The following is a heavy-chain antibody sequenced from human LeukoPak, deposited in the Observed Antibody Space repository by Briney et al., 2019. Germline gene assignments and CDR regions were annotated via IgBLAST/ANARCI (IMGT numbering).Heavy chain of an antibody. V-gene: IGHV1-69*01. J-gene: IGHJ6*04. Sequence: SVKVSCKASGGTFSSYAISWVRQAPEQGLEWMGGIIPIFGTANYAQKFQGRVTITADESTSTAYMELSSLRSEDTAVYYCARAHYDILTGASYYYYGMDVWGKGTTVTVSS. CDR2: IIPIFGTA. D-gene: IGHD3-9*01. CDR1: GGTFSSYA. CDR3: ARAHYDILTGASYYYYGMDV.